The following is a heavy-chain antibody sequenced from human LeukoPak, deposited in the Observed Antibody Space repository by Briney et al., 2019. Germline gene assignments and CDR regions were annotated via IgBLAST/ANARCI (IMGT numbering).Heavy chain of an antibody. D-gene: IGHD5-18*01. CDR2: INPNSGGT. V-gene: IGHV1-2*04. CDR3: ARGATAMATGKIHGMDV. J-gene: IGHJ6*02. Sequence: ASVKVSCKASGYTFTGYYMPWVRQAPGQGLEWMGWINPNSGGTNYAQKFQGWVTMTRDTSISTAYMELSRLRSDDTAVYYCARGATAMATGKIHGMDVWGQGTTVTVSS. CDR1: GYTFTGYY.